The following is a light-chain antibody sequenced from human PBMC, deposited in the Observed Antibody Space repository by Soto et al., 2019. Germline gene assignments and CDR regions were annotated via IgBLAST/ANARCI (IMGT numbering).Light chain of an antibody. CDR3: QKYGSSPPLT. CDR1: QSVSSTY. Sequence: DILLTQSPATLSLSPGERATLSCRASQSVSSTYLAWYQQKPGQAPRLLIYGASSRATGIPDRFSGSGSGTDFTLTISRLEPEDFAVYYCQKYGSSPPLTFGGGTKVDIK. CDR2: GAS. J-gene: IGKJ4*01. V-gene: IGKV3-20*01.